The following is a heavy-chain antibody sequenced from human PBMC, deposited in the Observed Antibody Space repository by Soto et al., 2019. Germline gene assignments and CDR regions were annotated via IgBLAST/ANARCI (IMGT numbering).Heavy chain of an antibody. CDR1: GFTFSSYA. CDR2: ISYDGSNK. J-gene: IGHJ3*02. CDR3: ARDQKLRSWYFAFDI. D-gene: IGHD6-13*01. V-gene: IGHV3-30-3*01. Sequence: GGSLRLSCAASGFTFSSYAMHWVRQAPGKGLEWVAVISYDGSNKYYADSVKGRFTISRDNSKNTLYLQMNSLRAEDTAVYYCARDQKLRSWYFAFDIWGQGTMVTVSS.